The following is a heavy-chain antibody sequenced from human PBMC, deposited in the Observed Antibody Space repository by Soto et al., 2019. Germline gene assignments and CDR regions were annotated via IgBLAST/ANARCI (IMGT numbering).Heavy chain of an antibody. CDR1: GFTFSSYG. V-gene: IGHV3-33*01. Sequence: QVQLVESGGGVVQPGRSLRLSCAASGFTFSSYGIHWVRQAPGKGLEWVAVIWYDGTNKYYADSVKGRFTISRDNSKNTLVLQMDSLKAGDTAVDYCARGSGAYYNWFDPWGQGTLVTVSS. CDR2: IWYDGTNK. J-gene: IGHJ5*02. D-gene: IGHD3-10*01. CDR3: ARGSGAYYNWFDP.